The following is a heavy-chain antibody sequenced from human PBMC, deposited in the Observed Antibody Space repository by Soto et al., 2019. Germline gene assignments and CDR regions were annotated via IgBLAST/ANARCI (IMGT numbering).Heavy chain of an antibody. CDR1: GGSMSNSY. D-gene: IGHD6-19*01. CDR2: IYYSGST. V-gene: IGHV4-59*01. J-gene: IGHJ4*02. CDR3: ARGGWSVDF. Sequence: SETLSVTCTVSGGSMSNSYWSWIRQPPGKGLEYIGYIYYSGSTNYNPSFWSRVTISIDTSKNQFSLKLNSVSAADTAVYYCARGGWSVDFWGQGTLVTVSS.